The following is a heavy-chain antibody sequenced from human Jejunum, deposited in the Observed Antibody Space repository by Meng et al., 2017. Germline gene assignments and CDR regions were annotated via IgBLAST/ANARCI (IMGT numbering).Heavy chain of an antibody. CDR2: ISGGGLTT. J-gene: IGHJ4*02. V-gene: IGHV3-23*01. CDR3: ARGFPSGQSNYFGD. Sequence: GGSLRLSCVASGFTFNYYAMSWVRQAPGKGLEWVSSISGGGLTTYYADSVRGRFTISRDNYRNTVDLQMNSLRVDDTAVYYCARGFPSGQSNYFGDWGQGNQV. CDR1: GFTFNYYA. D-gene: IGHD3-10*01.